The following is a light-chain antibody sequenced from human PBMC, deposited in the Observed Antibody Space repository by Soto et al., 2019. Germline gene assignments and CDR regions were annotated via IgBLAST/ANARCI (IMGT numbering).Light chain of an antibody. CDR1: SSDIGAYKY. Sequence: QSALTQPASVSGSPGQSITISCAGTSSDIGAYKYVSWYQQHPGKAPTLVIYDVSNRPSGVPDRFSGSKSATSASLAISGLQSEDEADYYCAAWDDGLNGWVFGGGTQLTVL. J-gene: IGLJ3*02. CDR3: AAWDDGLNGWV. CDR2: DVS. V-gene: IGLV2-14*01.